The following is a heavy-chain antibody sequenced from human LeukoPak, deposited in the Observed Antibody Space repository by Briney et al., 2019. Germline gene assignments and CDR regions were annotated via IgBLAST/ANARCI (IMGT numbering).Heavy chain of an antibody. Sequence: GAALEISWKGSGSIFTSYWIGGGRQLPGKGLERMGIIYPGDSDTRYSPSFQGQVTISADKSISPAYLQWSSLKASDTAMYYCARQNSYGYSNWFDPWGQGTLVTVSS. D-gene: IGHD5-18*01. CDR2: IYPGDSDT. CDR3: ARQNSYGYSNWFDP. V-gene: IGHV5-51*01. CDR1: GSIFTSYW. J-gene: IGHJ5*02.